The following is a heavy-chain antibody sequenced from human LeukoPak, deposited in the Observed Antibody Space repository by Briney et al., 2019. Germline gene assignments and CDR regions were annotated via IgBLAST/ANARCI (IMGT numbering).Heavy chain of an antibody. V-gene: IGHV3-48*03. CDR2: ISDSATTI. D-gene: IGHD3-10*01. CDR3: ARVFGSGSSDY. J-gene: IGHJ4*02. Sequence: PRGSLRLSCAASGFTFSTFEMNWVRQAPGKGLEWVSYISDSATTIYYADSVKGRFTISRDNAENSLYLQMNSLRAEDTAVYYCARVFGSGSSDYWGQGTLVTVSS. CDR1: GFTFSTFE.